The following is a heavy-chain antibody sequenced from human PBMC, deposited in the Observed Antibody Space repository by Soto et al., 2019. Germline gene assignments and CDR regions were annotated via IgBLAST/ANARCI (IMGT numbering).Heavy chain of an antibody. D-gene: IGHD3-22*01. CDR1: GGTFSSYA. Sequence: QVQLVQSGAEVKKPGSSVKVSCKASGGTFSSYAISWVRQAPGQGLEWMGGIIPIFGTANYAQKFQGRVTITADASTSTAYMELSSLRSEDTAVYYCPRVEYLFALVIGVGAFDIWGQGKMVTVSS. CDR2: IIPIFGTA. V-gene: IGHV1-69*01. J-gene: IGHJ3*02. CDR3: PRVEYLFALVIGVGAFDI.